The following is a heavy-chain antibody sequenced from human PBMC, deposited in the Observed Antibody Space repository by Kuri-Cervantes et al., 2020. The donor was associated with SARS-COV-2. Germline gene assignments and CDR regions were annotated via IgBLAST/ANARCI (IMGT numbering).Heavy chain of an antibody. CDR2: IIPIFGTA. CDR3: YCAPKEGFDS. V-gene: IGHV1-69*05. J-gene: IGHJ4*02. CDR1: GGTFSSYA. Sequence: SVKVSCKASGGTFSSYAISWVRQAPGQGLEWMGGIIPIFGTANYAQKFQGRVTITTDESTSTAYMELSSLRSEDTAVYYCYCAPKEGFDSWGQGTLVTVSS. D-gene: IGHD2-21*01.